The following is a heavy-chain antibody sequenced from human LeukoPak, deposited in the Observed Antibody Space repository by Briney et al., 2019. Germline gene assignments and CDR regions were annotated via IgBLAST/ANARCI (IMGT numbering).Heavy chain of an antibody. Sequence: SVKVSCNASGGTFSSYAISWVRQAPAQGLEWMGGIIPIFGTANYAQKFQGRVTITTDESTSTAYMELSSLRSEDTAVYYCATRGSYYFDYWGQGTLVTVSS. CDR2: IIPIFGTA. D-gene: IGHD1-26*01. CDR3: ATRGSYYFDY. J-gene: IGHJ4*02. V-gene: IGHV1-69*05. CDR1: GGTFSSYA.